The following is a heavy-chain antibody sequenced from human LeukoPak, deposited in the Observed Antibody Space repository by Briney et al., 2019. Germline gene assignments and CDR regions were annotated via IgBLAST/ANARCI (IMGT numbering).Heavy chain of an antibody. D-gene: IGHD3-22*01. V-gene: IGHV1-2*02. CDR3: ARTYYYDSSGPVTDY. J-gene: IGHJ4*02. CDR1: GYTFTGYY. Sequence: ASVKVSCKASGYTFTGYYTHWVRQAPGQGLEWMGWINPNSGGTNYAQKFQGRVTMTRDTSISTAYMELSRLRSDDTAVYYCARTYYYDSSGPVTDYWGQGTLVTVSS. CDR2: INPNSGGT.